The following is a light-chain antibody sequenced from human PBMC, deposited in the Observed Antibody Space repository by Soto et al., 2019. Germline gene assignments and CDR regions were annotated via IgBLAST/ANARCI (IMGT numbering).Light chain of an antibody. J-gene: IGKJ4*01. CDR2: DTS. CDR3: QQRYNWLT. V-gene: IGKV3-11*01. Sequence: IGFTHSPCTLSLSRLYRATLSCRASQSVTKYLAWYQQKPGQAPRLLIYDTSNRATGIPARFSGSGSGTDFTLTINFLESEDSGIYYCQQRYNWLTFGGGTKV. CDR1: QSVTKY.